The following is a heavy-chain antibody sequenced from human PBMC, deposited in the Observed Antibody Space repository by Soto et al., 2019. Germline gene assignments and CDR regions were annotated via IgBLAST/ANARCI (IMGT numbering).Heavy chain of an antibody. Sequence: QPGWSLRLSCAASGFTFDDYAMHWVRQAPGKGLEWVSGISWNSGSIGYADSVKGRFTISRDNAKNSLYLQMNSLRAEDTALYYCAKIRGSAYYFDYWGHGTLVTVSS. CDR3: AKIRGSAYYFDY. CDR2: ISWNSGSI. J-gene: IGHJ4*01. V-gene: IGHV3-9*01. D-gene: IGHD1-26*01. CDR1: GFTFDDYA.